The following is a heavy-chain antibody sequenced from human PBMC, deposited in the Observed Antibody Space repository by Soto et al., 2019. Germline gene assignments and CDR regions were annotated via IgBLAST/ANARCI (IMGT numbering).Heavy chain of an antibody. CDR2: ISSSSIYI. Sequence: EVQLVESGGGLVKPGGSLRLSCAASGFIFSDYSMNWVRQAPGKGLEWVSYISSSSIYIYNADSVKGRFTISRDNAKNSLYLQMNSLTTEDTAVYYCARAGYCGSTSCYGYFDDWGQGTLVTVSS. CDR1: GFIFSDYS. J-gene: IGHJ4*02. D-gene: IGHD2-2*03. V-gene: IGHV3-21*01. CDR3: ARAGYCGSTSCYGYFDD.